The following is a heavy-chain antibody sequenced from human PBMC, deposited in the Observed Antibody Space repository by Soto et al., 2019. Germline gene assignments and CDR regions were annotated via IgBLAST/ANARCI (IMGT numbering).Heavy chain of an antibody. V-gene: IGHV3-30*18. CDR1: GFTFSSYG. D-gene: IGHD2-2*01. CDR3: AKDTCSSTSCYDYNWFDP. Sequence: GGSRLSCAASGFTFSSYGMHWVRQAPGKGLEWVAVISYDGSNKYYADSVKGRFTISRDNSKNTLYLQMNSLRAEDTAVYYCAKDTCSSTSCYDYNWFDPWGQGTLVTVSS. J-gene: IGHJ5*02. CDR2: ISYDGSNK.